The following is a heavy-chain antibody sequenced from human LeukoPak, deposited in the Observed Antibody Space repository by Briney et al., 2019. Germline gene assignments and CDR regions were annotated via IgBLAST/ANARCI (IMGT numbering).Heavy chain of an antibody. J-gene: IGHJ4*02. D-gene: IGHD3-9*01. CDR2: IYYSGST. CDR3: AKTSTYYDILTGYQYYFDY. CDR1: GGSISSRSYF. Sequence: PSETLSLTCTVSGGSISSRSYFWGWIRQPPGKGLEWIGSIYYSGSTYYNPSLRSQVTISVDTSKNQFSLKLSSVTAADTALYYCAKTSTYYDILTGYQYYFDYWGQGTLVTVSS. V-gene: IGHV4-39*01.